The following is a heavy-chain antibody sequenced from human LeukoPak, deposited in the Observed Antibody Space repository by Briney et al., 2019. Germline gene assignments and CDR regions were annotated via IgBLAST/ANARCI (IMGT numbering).Heavy chain of an antibody. Sequence: GGSLRLSCAASGFTFGGFWMTWVRQAPGKGLEWVANIKQDGSEEYYMDSVKGRFTISRDNAKNSLYLQMNSLRAEDTAVYYRARAIWFGELVDSWGQGTLVAVSS. D-gene: IGHD3-10*01. CDR3: ARAIWFGELVDS. CDR1: GFTFGGFW. V-gene: IGHV3-7*04. CDR2: IKQDGSEE. J-gene: IGHJ4*02.